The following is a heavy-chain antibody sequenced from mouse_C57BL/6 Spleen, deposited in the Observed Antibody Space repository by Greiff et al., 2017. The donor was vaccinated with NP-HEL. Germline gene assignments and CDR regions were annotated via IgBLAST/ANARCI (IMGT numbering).Heavy chain of an antibody. CDR3: ARLDDGYPDY. Sequence: EVNVVESGGDLVKPGGSLKLSCAASGFTFSSYGMSWVRQTPDKRLEWVATISSGGSYTYYPDSVKGRFTISRDNAKNTLYLQMSSLKSEDTAMYYCARLDDGYPDYWGQGTTLTVSS. CDR2: ISSGGSYT. CDR1: GFTFSSYG. D-gene: IGHD2-3*01. J-gene: IGHJ2*01. V-gene: IGHV5-6*01.